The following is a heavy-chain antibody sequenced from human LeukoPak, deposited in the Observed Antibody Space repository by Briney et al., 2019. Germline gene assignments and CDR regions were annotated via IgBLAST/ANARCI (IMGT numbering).Heavy chain of an antibody. J-gene: IGHJ3*02. CDR3: ARARFTYYYGSGSRLGAFDI. V-gene: IGHV3-48*03. Sequence: GSLRLSCAASGFTFGSYVMNWVRQAPGKGLEWVSYISSSGSTIYYADSVKGRFTISRDNAKNSLYLQMNSLRAEDTAVYYCARARFTYYYGSGSRLGAFDIWGQGTMVTVSS. CDR2: ISSSGSTI. CDR1: GFTFGSYV. D-gene: IGHD3-10*01.